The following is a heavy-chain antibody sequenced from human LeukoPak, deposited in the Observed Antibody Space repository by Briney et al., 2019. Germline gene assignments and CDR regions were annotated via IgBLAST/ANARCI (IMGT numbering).Heavy chain of an antibody. J-gene: IGHJ4*02. CDR1: EFTFSTYA. D-gene: IGHD6-19*01. CDR3: ARGSGGWYDVHFDY. CDR2: ISSSGSTI. Sequence: PGGSLRLSCAASEFTFSTYAMHWVRQAPGKGLEWVSYISSSGSTIYYADSVKGRFTISRDNAKNSLYLQMNSLRAEDTAVYYCARGSGGWYDVHFDYWGQGTLVTVSS. V-gene: IGHV3-48*03.